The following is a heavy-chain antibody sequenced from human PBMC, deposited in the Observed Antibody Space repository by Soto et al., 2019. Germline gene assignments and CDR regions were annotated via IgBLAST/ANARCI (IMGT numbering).Heavy chain of an antibody. J-gene: IGHJ4*02. CDR1: GGSISSGGYS. V-gene: IGHV4-30-2*01. CDR3: ARVYSGSYSDS. Sequence: SETLSLTCAVSGGSISSGGYSWSWIRQPPGKGLEWIGYIYHSGSTYYNPSLKSRVTISVDKSKNQFSLKLNSVTAADTAVYYCARVYSGSYSDSWGQGTLVTVSS. D-gene: IGHD1-26*01. CDR2: IYHSGST.